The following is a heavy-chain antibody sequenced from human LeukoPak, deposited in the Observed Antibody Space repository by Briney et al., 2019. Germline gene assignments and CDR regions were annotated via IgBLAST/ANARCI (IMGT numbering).Heavy chain of an antibody. CDR3: ARGPGENYYYYGMDV. D-gene: IGHD3-10*01. CDR2: INHSGST. V-gene: IGHV4-34*01. J-gene: IGHJ6*02. CDR1: GGSFSGYY. Sequence: SETLSLTCAVYGGSFSGYYWSWIRQPPGKGLEWIGEINHSGSTNYNPSLKSRVTISVDTSENQFSLKLSSVTAADTAVYYCARGPGENYYYYGMDVWGQGTTVTVSS.